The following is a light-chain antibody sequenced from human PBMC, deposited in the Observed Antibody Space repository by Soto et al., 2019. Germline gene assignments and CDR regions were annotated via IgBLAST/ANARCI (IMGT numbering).Light chain of an antibody. Sequence: DIQMTQSPSTLSGSVGDRVTITCRASQTISSWLAWYQQKPGKAPKLLIYKASTLKSGVPSRFSGSGSGTEFTLTISSLQPDDFAVYYCQQRSNWPQTFGQGTRLEIK. CDR2: KAS. J-gene: IGKJ5*01. CDR1: QTISSW. V-gene: IGKV1-5*03. CDR3: QQRSNWPQT.